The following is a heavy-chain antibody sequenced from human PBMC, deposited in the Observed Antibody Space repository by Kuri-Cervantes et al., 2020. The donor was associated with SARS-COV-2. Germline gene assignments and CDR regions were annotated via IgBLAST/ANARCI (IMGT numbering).Heavy chain of an antibody. V-gene: IGHV3-30-3*01. CDR1: GFTFSSYA. CDR2: ISYDGSNK. D-gene: IGHD2-2*02. Sequence: GGSLRLSCAASGFTFSSYAMHWVRQAPGKGLEWVAVISYDGSNKYYADSVKGRFTISGDNSKNTLYLQMNSLRAEDTAVYYCANLPAAINNYYYYYMDVWGKGTTVTVSS. CDR3: ANLPAAINNYYYYYMDV. J-gene: IGHJ6*03.